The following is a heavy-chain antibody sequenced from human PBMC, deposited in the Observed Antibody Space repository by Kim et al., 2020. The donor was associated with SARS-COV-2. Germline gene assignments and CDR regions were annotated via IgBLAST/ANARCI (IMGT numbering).Heavy chain of an antibody. D-gene: IGHD3-3*02. J-gene: IGHJ2*01. V-gene: IGHV3-23*01. Sequence: GGSLRLSCTGSGFTFGHSAMSWVRQVPGKGLQWVAGIFGSGSGTYYADSVKGRFTISRDNSQSTVHLQLNDLRADDTAVYYCARHLHVSTVTFYWYFYLWGRGTLVTVSS. CDR3: ARHLHVSTVTFYWYFYL. CDR2: IFGSGSGT. CDR1: GFTFGHSA.